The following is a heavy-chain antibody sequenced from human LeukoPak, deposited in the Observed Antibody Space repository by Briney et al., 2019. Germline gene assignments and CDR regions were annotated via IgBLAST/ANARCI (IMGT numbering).Heavy chain of an antibody. Sequence: GGSLRLSCAASGFTFSRYAIHWVRQAPGKGLEWVAVISDDGSKKYYPDSVKGRFTISRDSSKNTLYLQMNSLRAEDTAVYYCARDLPNRPFTTFGVIQPGRGMDVWGQGTTVTVSS. CDR2: ISDDGSKK. D-gene: IGHD3-3*01. CDR3: ARDLPNRPFTTFGVIQPGRGMDV. V-gene: IGHV3-30*04. J-gene: IGHJ6*02. CDR1: GFTFSRYA.